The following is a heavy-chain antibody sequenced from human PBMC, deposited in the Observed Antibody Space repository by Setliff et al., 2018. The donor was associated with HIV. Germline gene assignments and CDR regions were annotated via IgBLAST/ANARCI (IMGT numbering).Heavy chain of an antibody. D-gene: IGHD6-6*01. Sequence: ASVKVSCKARGYTFTSYGIHWVRQAPGQRLEWLGWIGAAKGNTQYSHNLQGRVSITRDTAATTAYMELRSLRSEDTAVYFCARDPAPSSSASYFQHWGQGTPVTISS. J-gene: IGHJ1*01. CDR2: IGAAKGNT. V-gene: IGHV1-3*01. CDR3: ARDPAPSSSASYFQH. CDR1: GYTFTSYG.